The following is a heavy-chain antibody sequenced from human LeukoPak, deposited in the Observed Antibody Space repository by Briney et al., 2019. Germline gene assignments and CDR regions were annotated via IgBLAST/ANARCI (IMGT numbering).Heavy chain of an antibody. V-gene: IGHV3-66*01. J-gene: IGHJ3*02. CDR1: GSTVNNNY. Sequence: GGSLRLSCAASGSTVNNNYMSWVRQAPGKGLEWVSIIYSGGSTYYADSVKGRFTISRDNSKNTLYLQMNSLRAEDTAVYYCASSRYLGAFDIWGQGTMVTVSS. D-gene: IGHD3-16*02. CDR2: IYSGGST. CDR3: ASSRYLGAFDI.